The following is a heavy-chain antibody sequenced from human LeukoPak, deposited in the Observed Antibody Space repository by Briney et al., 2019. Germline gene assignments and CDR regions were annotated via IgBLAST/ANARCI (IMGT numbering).Heavy chain of an antibody. J-gene: IGHJ4*02. Sequence: GGSLRLSCAASGFTVSSNYMSWVRQAPGKGLEWVSVIYSGGSTYYADSVKGRFTISRDNSKNTLYLQMNGLRAEDTAVYYCARGRVNGYFDYWGQGTLVTVSS. V-gene: IGHV3-53*01. CDR3: ARGRVNGYFDY. D-gene: IGHD2-21*01. CDR1: GFTVSSNY. CDR2: IYSGGST.